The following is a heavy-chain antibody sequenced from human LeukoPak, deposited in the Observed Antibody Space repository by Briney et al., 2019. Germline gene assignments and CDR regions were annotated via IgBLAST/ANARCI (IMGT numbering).Heavy chain of an antibody. CDR1: GFTFSSYA. Sequence: WRSLRLSCAASGFTFSSYAMHWVRQAPGKGLEWVAVISYDGSNKYYADSVKGRFTISRDNSKNTLYLQMNSLRAEDTAVYYCAKDRAYCGGDCYFRSYYFDYWGQGTLVTVSS. D-gene: IGHD2-21*02. J-gene: IGHJ4*02. V-gene: IGHV3-30-3*02. CDR2: ISYDGSNK. CDR3: AKDRAYCGGDCYFRSYYFDY.